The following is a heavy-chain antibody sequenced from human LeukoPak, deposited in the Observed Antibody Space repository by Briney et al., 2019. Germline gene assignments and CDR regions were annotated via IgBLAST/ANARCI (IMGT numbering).Heavy chain of an antibody. CDR3: RGGGYSSSWFWID. CDR2: IKQDGSEK. D-gene: IGHD6-13*01. CDR1: GFTFSNYW. Sequence: GGSLRLSCAASGFTFSNYWMTWVRQGPGKGLEWVANIKQDGSEKYYVDSLKGRFTISRDNAKNSLYLQMNSLRAEDRAVYYCRGGGYSSSWFWIDWGQGILVTVSS. J-gene: IGHJ4*02. V-gene: IGHV3-7*01.